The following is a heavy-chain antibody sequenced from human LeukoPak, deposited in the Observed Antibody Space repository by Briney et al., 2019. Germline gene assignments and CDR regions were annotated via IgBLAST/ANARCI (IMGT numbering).Heavy chain of an antibody. D-gene: IGHD1-26*01. CDR2: ISYDGSNK. Sequence: GRSLRPSCAASGFTFSSYAMHWVRQAPGKGLEWVAVISYDGSNKYYADSVKGRFTISRDNSKNTLYLQMNSLRAEDTAVYYCARDPPYSGSYYFDYWGQGTLVTVSS. J-gene: IGHJ4*02. V-gene: IGHV3-30-3*01. CDR1: GFTFSSYA. CDR3: ARDPPYSGSYYFDY.